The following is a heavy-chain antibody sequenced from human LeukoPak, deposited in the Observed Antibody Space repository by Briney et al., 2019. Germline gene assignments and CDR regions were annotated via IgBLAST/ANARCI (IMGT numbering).Heavy chain of an antibody. J-gene: IGHJ5*02. CDR2: IYYSGST. V-gene: IGHV4-31*03. CDR1: GGSISSGGYY. CDR3: ARDVAYYYDSNGYRWFDP. D-gene: IGHD3-22*01. Sequence: SQTLSLTCTVSGGSISSGGYYWSRIRQHPGKGLEWIGYIYYSGSTYYNPSLKSRVTISVDTSKNQFSLKLSSVTAADTAVYYCARDVAYYYDSNGYRWFDPWGQGTLVTVSS.